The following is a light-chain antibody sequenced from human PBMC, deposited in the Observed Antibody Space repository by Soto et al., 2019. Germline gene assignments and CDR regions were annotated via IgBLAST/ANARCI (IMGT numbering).Light chain of an antibody. CDR1: QVLVYSDGNIY. Sequence: DVVMTQSPLSLPVTLGQPASISCKSTQVLVYSDGNIYLNWFHQRPGQSPRRLIHKISDRDSGVPDRFSGSGSGTDFTLEISRVEADDVAIYYCMQGTHWPFTFGQGTKVDIK. V-gene: IGKV2-30*01. CDR3: MQGTHWPFT. J-gene: IGKJ2*01. CDR2: KIS.